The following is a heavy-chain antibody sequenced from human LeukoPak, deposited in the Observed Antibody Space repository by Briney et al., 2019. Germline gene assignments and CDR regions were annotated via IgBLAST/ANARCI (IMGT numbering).Heavy chain of an antibody. CDR2: IRYDGTDK. Sequence: GGSLRLSCAASGFRFSSYGMHWVRQAPGKGLEWVAFIRYDGTDKYQADSVKGRFTISRDNSKNTVYLQMNTLRAEDTAVYYCAREVTRTGGFDYWGQGTLVTVSS. J-gene: IGHJ4*02. V-gene: IGHV3-30*02. CDR3: AREVTRTGGFDY. D-gene: IGHD1-14*01. CDR1: GFRFSSYG.